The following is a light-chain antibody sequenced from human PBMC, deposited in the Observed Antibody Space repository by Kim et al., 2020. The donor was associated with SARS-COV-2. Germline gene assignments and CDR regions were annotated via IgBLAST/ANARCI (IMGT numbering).Light chain of an antibody. CDR1: RSNIGSNL. Sequence: ELTQPPSASGAPGQRVTISCSGSRSNIGSNLVAWYQQFPGMAPKFLVHSDNQLPSGVPDRFSGSKSGTTASLAINGLQSEDEAEYFCAVWDDSLNGPVFGGGTQLTVL. CDR3: AVWDDSLNGPV. CDR2: SDN. J-gene: IGLJ2*01. V-gene: IGLV1-44*01.